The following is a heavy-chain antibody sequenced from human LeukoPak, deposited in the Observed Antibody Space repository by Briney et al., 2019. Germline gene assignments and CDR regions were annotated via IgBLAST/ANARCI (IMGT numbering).Heavy chain of an antibody. D-gene: IGHD6-19*01. J-gene: IGHJ4*02. V-gene: IGHV3-53*01. CDR3: ARDSIAVAGGDY. CDR2: IYSGGNT. CDR1: GFTVSSNY. Sequence: PGGSLRLSCAASGFTVSSNYMSWVRQTPGKGLEWVSVIYSGGNTYYADSVKGRFTISRDNSKNTLYLQMNSLRAEDTAVYYCARDSIAVAGGDYWGQGTLVTVSS.